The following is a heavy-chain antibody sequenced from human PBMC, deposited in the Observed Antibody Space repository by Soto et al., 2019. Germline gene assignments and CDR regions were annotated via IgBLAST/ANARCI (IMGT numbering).Heavy chain of an antibody. V-gene: IGHV4-31*03. CDR2: IYYSGST. CDR1: GGSISSGGYY. CDR3: ARDCGDCSEYGMDV. D-gene: IGHD2-21*02. J-gene: IGHJ6*02. Sequence: PSETLSLTCTVSGGSISSGGYYWSWIRQHPGKGLEWIGYIYYSGSTYYNPSLKSRVTISVDTSKNQFSLKLSSVTAADTAVYYCARDCGDCSEYGMDVWGQGTTVTVSS.